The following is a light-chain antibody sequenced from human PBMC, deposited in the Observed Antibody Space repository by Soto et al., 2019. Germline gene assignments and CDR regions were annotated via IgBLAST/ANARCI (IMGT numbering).Light chain of an antibody. J-gene: IGLJ2*01. V-gene: IGLV1-40*01. CDR2: GNS. CDR3: RSYDGSLSGYV. CDR1: SSNIGAGYD. Sequence: QSVLTQPPSVSGAPGQRVTISCTGSSSNIGAGYDVHWYQQLPGTAPKLLIYGNSNRPSGVPDRFSGSKSGTSASLAITGLQAEDEAAYYCRSYDGSLSGYVFGTGTKLTVL.